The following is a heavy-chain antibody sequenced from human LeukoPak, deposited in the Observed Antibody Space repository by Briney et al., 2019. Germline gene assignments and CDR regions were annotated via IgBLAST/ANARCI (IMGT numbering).Heavy chain of an antibody. Sequence: ASVKVSCKASGYTFTGYYMHWVRQAPGQGLEWMGWINPNSGGTNYAQKFQGRVTMTRDTSISTAYTELSRLRSDDTAVYYCARDLYPALRFLEWSDFDYWGQGTLVTVSS. V-gene: IGHV1-2*02. CDR3: ARDLYPALRFLEWSDFDY. CDR1: GYTFTGYY. CDR2: INPNSGGT. J-gene: IGHJ4*02. D-gene: IGHD3-3*01.